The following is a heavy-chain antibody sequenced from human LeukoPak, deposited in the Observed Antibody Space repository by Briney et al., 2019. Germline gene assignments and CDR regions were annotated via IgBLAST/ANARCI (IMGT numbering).Heavy chain of an antibody. CDR3: AKLYSSGWYPD. Sequence: GGSLRLSCAASGFTFSTYAMSWVRQAPGKGLEWVSAISGSSVSTYYADSVKGRFTISRDNSKNTLYLQMNSLRAEDTAVYYCAKLYSSGWYPDWGQGTLVTVSS. D-gene: IGHD6-19*01. CDR1: GFTFSTYA. J-gene: IGHJ4*02. CDR2: ISGSSVST. V-gene: IGHV3-23*01.